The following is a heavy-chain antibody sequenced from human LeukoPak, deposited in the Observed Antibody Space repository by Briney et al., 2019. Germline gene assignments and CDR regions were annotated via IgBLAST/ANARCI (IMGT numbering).Heavy chain of an antibody. J-gene: IGHJ4*02. V-gene: IGHV1-18*01. D-gene: IGHD6-13*01. CDR1: GYTFTSYG. CDR3: ARDGLGAAGNFDS. Sequence: ASVKVSCTASGYTFTSYGISWVRQAPGQGLEWMGWISAYNGNTNYAQKFQGRVTMTTDTSTSTAYMDPRSLRSDGTAVSYCARDGLGAAGNFDSWGQGTLVTVSS. CDR2: ISAYNGNT.